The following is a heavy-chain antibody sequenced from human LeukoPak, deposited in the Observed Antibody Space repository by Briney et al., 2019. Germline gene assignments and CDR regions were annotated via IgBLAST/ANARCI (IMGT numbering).Heavy chain of an antibody. V-gene: IGHV4-30-4*01. D-gene: IGHD3-10*01. J-gene: IGHJ4*02. CDR3: ASNSGSYYVGGD. CDR2: IYYSGTT. CDR1: GGSISSGDYY. Sequence: SETLSLTCTVSGGSISSGDYYWSWIRQPPGKGLEWIGYIYYSGTTYYNPSLKSRVTISVDTSKNQFSLKLTSVTAADTAVYYCASNSGSYYVGGDWGQGTLVTVSS.